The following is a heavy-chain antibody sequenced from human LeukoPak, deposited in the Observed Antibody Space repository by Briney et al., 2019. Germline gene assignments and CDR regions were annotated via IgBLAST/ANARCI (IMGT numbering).Heavy chain of an antibody. J-gene: IGHJ4*02. CDR2: ISSSSSYI. CDR3: AKPYCTAWLYCDY. D-gene: IGHD5-12*01. Sequence: GGSLRLSCAASGFTFSSYSMHWVRQAPGKGLEWVSSISSSSSYIYYADSVKGRFTISRDNAKNSLYLQMNSLRAEDTAAYYCAKPYCTAWLYCDYGGQGTRVTVSS. V-gene: IGHV3-21*04. CDR1: GFTFSSYS.